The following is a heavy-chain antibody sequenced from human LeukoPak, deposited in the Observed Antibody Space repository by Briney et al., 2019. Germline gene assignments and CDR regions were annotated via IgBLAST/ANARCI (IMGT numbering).Heavy chain of an antibody. CDR3: ARYGSGWYFDL. CDR2: IYSGGST. V-gene: IGHV3-53*01. CDR1: GFTVSSNY. D-gene: IGHD6-19*01. Sequence: PGGSLRLSRAASGFTVSSNYMSWVRQAPGKGLEWVSIIYSGGSTYYADSVKGRFTISRDNSKNTLYLQMNSLRAEDTAVYYCARYGSGWYFDLWGRGTLVTVSS. J-gene: IGHJ2*01.